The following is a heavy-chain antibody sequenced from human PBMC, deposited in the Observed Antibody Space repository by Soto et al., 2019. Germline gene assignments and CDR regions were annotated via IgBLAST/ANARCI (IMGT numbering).Heavy chain of an antibody. CDR1: GYTFSTFG. CDR3: TRDAKYYDILTGYFVNDY. V-gene: IGHV1-18*01. J-gene: IGHJ4*02. Sequence: QVKLVQSGAEVKKPGASVKVSCKASGYTFSTFGISWVRQAPGQGLEWLGWISTDNGNTKYAQKFQGRVTMTADTAATTAYMELRSLRSDDTAVYYCTRDAKYYDILTGYFVNDYWGQGTLVTVSS. CDR2: ISTDNGNT. D-gene: IGHD3-9*01.